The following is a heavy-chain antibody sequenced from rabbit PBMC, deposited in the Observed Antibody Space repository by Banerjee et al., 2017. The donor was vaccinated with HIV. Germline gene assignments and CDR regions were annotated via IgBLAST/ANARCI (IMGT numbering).Heavy chain of an antibody. J-gene: IGHJ4*01. D-gene: IGHD7-1*01. Sequence: QSLEESGGGLVQPGGSQTLTCTASGFSFSSYYYMCWVRQAPGKGLEWIACIYTGSGSTYYASWARGRFTISKTSSTTVTLQMTSLTAADTATYFCARGGYSGISHLNLWGQGTLVTVS. CDR2: IYTGSGST. CDR3: ARGGYSGISHLNL. V-gene: IGHV1S40*01. CDR1: GFSFSSYYY.